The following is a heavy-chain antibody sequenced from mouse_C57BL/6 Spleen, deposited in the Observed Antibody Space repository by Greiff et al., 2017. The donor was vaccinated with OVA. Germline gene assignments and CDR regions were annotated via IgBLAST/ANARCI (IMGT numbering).Heavy chain of an antibody. CDR3: ARDYYGGSDGGTGYFGG. D-gene: IGHD1-1*02. CDR2: ISYDGSN. V-gene: IGHV3-6*01. J-gene: IGHJ1*03. CDR1: GYSITSGYY. Sequence: EVKLEESGPGLVKPSQSLSLTCSVTGYSITSGYYWYWIRQSPGNILEWMGYISYDGSNNYNPSLKNRISITRDTSKNQFFLQLNSVTTEDTATYDSARDYYGGSDGGTGYFGGWGTGTTVTVSS.